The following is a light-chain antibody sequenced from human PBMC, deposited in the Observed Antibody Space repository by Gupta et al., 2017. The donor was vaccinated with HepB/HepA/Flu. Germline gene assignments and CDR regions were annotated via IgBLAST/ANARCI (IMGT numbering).Light chain of an antibody. V-gene: IGLV3-10*01. CDR2: EDT. CDR1: ALPKKY. CDR3: YSTDSSGNYGV. J-gene: IGLJ3*02. Sequence: SYELPQPPSVSVSPGQTARITCSGDALPKKYAYWYQQKSGQAPVLVIYEDTKRPSGIPERFSGSSSGTMATLTISGAQVEDEADYYCYSTDSSGNYGVFGGGTKLTVL.